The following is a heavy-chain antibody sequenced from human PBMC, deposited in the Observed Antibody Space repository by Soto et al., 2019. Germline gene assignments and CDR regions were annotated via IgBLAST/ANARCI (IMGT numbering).Heavy chain of an antibody. D-gene: IGHD3-22*01. Sequence: ASVKVSCKASGYTFTSYYIHWMRQAPGQGLEWMGWINPITGGTNYAPKFQGRVTMTRDTSITTAYMELSRLRSDYTAVYYCARNYYDSSDRDYLDYWGQGTPVTVSS. CDR2: INPITGGT. V-gene: IGHV1-2*02. CDR1: GYTFTSYY. CDR3: ARNYYDSSDRDYLDY. J-gene: IGHJ4*02.